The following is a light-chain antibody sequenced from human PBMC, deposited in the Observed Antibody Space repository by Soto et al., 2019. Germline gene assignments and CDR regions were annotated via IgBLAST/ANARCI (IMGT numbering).Light chain of an antibody. CDR3: CSFVGSYTFCV. CDR1: SSDVGDYNY. Sequence: QSALTQPRSVSGSPGQSVTISCTGTSSDVGDYNYVSWYHQYQGTAPKLVIYDVSKRPSGVTDRFSGSKSGNTASLTISGLQAEDEADYYCCSFVGSYTFCVFGGGTKLTVL. J-gene: IGLJ3*02. CDR2: DVS. V-gene: IGLV2-11*01.